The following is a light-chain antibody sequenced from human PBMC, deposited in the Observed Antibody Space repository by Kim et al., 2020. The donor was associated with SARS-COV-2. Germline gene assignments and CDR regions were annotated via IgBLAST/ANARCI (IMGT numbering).Light chain of an antibody. V-gene: IGKV3-20*01. J-gene: IGKJ5*01. Sequence: LSPGGTPTLSCRASLSLASNSLAWYQQRPGQSPRPLIYEASRRATGIPERFSGSGSGTDFTLTISRLESEDFAVYYCQHYGGSATFGQGTRLEIK. CDR3: QHYGGSAT. CDR2: EAS. CDR1: LSLASNS.